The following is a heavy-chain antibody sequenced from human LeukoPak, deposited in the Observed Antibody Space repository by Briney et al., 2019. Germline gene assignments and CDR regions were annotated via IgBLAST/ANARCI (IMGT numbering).Heavy chain of an antibody. Sequence: ASVKVSCKASGYTFTGYYMHWVRQAPGQGLEWMGRINPNSGGTNYAQKFQGRVTMTRDTSISTAYTELSRLRSDDTAVYYCARVSGTQPLHGHGAHDYWGQGTLVTVSS. D-gene: IGHD1-1*01. CDR3: ARVSGTQPLHGHGAHDY. J-gene: IGHJ4*02. CDR2: INPNSGGT. V-gene: IGHV1-2*06. CDR1: GYTFTGYY.